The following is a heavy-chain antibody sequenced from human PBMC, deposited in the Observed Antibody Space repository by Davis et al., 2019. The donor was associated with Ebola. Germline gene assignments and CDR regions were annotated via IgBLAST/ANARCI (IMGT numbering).Heavy chain of an antibody. Sequence: ASVKVSCKSSGYTFTSYDLVWVRQPPGLGLEWMGWISGFNTNTNFAQKFQGRVTVSKDTSTNTAYMDLRSLTSDDTAIYYCSRAPNYDVLTGTSSYYFDYWGQGTLVTVSS. CDR3: SRAPNYDVLTGTSSYYFDY. CDR2: ISGFNTNT. D-gene: IGHD3-9*01. J-gene: IGHJ4*02. CDR1: GYTFTSYD. V-gene: IGHV1-18*04.